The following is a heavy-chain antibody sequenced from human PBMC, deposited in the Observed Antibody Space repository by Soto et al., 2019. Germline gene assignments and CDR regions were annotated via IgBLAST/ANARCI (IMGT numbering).Heavy chain of an antibody. J-gene: IGHJ5*02. CDR2: INPNSGGT. V-gene: IGHV1-2*04. CDR1: GYTFTGYY. Sequence: ASVKVSCKASGYTFTGYYMHWVRQAPGQRLEWMGWINPNSGGTNYAQKFQGWVTMTRDTSISTAYMELSRLRSDDTAVYYCARAVPCSGGSCYDWFDPWGQGTLVTVSS. D-gene: IGHD2-15*01. CDR3: ARAVPCSGGSCYDWFDP.